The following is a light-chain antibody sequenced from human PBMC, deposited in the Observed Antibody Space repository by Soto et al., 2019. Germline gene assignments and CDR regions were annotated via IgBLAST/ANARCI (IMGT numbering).Light chain of an antibody. V-gene: IGKV3-11*01. J-gene: IGKJ3*01. CDR3: QQRSNWPPEVT. CDR1: QSVSSS. Sequence: EIVLTQSPDTLSLSPGERATLSCMASQSVSSSLAWYQQKPGQAPRLLIYDASNRATGIPARFSGSGSGTDFTLTISSLEPEDFAVYYCQQRSNWPPEVTFGPGTKVDIK. CDR2: DAS.